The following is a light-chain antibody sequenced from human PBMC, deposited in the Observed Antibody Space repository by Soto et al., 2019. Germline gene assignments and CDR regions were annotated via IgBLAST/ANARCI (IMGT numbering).Light chain of an antibody. Sequence: DIQLTQSPSFLSASVGDRVTITCRASQGISSYLAWYQQKPGKAPKLLIYAASTLQSGVPSRFSGSGSGTAFTLTISGLQPEDFETYYCQQLNSYPWTFGRGTKVEIK. CDR1: QGISSY. J-gene: IGKJ1*01. CDR2: AAS. V-gene: IGKV1-9*01. CDR3: QQLNSYPWT.